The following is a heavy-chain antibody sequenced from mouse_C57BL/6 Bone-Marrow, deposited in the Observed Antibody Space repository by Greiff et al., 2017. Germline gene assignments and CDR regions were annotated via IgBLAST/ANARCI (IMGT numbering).Heavy chain of an antibody. CDR2: IYPGGGYT. CDR1: GYTFTNYW. D-gene: IGHD1-1*01. Sequence: VQLQQSGAELVRPGTSVKMSCKASGYTFTNYWIGWAKQRPGHGLEWIGDIYPGGGYTNYNEKFKGKATLTADKSSSTDYMQFSRLSSEDSAIYYFASYGSVWYFDVWGTGTTVTVSS. CDR3: ASYGSVWYFDV. J-gene: IGHJ1*03. V-gene: IGHV1-63*01.